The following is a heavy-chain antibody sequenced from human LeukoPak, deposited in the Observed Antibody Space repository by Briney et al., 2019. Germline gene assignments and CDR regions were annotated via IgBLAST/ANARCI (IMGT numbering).Heavy chain of an antibody. CDR3: ARVQSGDYLDY. CDR1: GFTFSSYS. D-gene: IGHD4-11*01. CDR2: ISSSSSYI. J-gene: IGHJ4*02. Sequence: GGSLRLSCAASGFTFSSYSMNWVRQAPGKGLEWVSSISSSSSYIYYADSVKGRFTISRDNAKNSLYLQMNSLRAEDTAVYCCARVQSGDYLDYWGQGTLVTVSS. V-gene: IGHV3-21*01.